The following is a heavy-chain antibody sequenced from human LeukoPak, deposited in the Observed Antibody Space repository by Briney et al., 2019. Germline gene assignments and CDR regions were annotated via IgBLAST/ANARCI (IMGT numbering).Heavy chain of an antibody. J-gene: IGHJ4*02. CDR3: ARDSSSLSY. CDR1: GFTFGSYW. V-gene: IGHV3-74*01. CDR2: INTDGSST. D-gene: IGHD2-2*01. Sequence: GGSLRLSCAVSGFTFGSYWMHWVCQDPGTGLVWVSRINTDGSSTSYAESVKGRFTVTRDNAKNTLYLQMNSLRAEDTAVYYCARDSSSLSYWGQGTLVTVSP.